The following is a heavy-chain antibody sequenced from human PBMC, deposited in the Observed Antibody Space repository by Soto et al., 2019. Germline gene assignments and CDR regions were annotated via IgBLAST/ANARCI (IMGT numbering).Heavy chain of an antibody. J-gene: IGHJ6*02. Sequence: SETLCLTCTVSGGSISRGGYYWNWIRQHPGKGLEWIGYIFYSGTTYYNPSLKSRVTISVDTSKNQFSLKLSSVTAADTAVYYCTRDRLRSPGYYGMDVWGQGTTVTVSS. CDR3: TRDRLRSPGYYGMDV. D-gene: IGHD2-8*02. V-gene: IGHV4-31*03. CDR1: GGSISRGGYY. CDR2: IFYSGTT.